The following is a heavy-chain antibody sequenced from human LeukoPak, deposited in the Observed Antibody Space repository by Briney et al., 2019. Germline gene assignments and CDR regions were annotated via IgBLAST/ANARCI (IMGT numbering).Heavy chain of an antibody. D-gene: IGHD1-26*01. CDR1: GVSVGSAGYY. CDR3: ARTQSQSGSYRYYFGY. CDR2: IYYISNT. Sequence: PSETLSLTCSVSGVSVGSAGYYWSWIRQPPGGGLEWIGYIYYISNTNYNPPLKSRVTMSLNPSGNQFSLKLDSVTAADTAMYYCARTQSQSGSYRYYFGYWGQGTLVTVSS. V-gene: IGHV4-61*08. J-gene: IGHJ4*02.